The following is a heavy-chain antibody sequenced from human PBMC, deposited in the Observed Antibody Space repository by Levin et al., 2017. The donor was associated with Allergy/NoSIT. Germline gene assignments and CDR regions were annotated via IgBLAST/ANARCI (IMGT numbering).Heavy chain of an antibody. CDR3: ARTPRSFEEARIRYFYYYGLDV. V-gene: IGHV4-4*02. CDR2: ISHSGMA. Sequence: GSLRLSCTVSGGSISDSNWWTWVRHSPGKGLEWIGEISHSGMAKYHPSLKSRVTISIDKSKNLFSLNLTSATAADTAMYYCARTPRSFEEARIRYFYYYGLDVWGQGTTVTVSS. D-gene: IGHD2-21*01. J-gene: IGHJ6*02. CDR1: GGSISDSNW.